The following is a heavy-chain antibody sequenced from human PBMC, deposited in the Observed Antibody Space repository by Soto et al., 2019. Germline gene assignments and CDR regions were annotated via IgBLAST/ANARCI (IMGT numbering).Heavy chain of an antibody. CDR2: INHSGST. CDR3: ARPLFGRGNWFDP. CDR1: GGSFSGYY. V-gene: IGHV4-34*01. Sequence: SETLSLTCAVYGGSFSGYYWSWIRQPPGKGLEWIGEINHSGSTNYNPSLKSRVTISVDTSKNQFSLKLSSVTAADTAVYYCARPLFGRGNWFDPWGQGTLVTVYS. J-gene: IGHJ5*02. D-gene: IGHD2-21*01.